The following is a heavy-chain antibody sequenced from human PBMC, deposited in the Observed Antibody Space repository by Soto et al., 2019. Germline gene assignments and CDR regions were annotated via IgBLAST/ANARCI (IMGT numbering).Heavy chain of an antibody. CDR2: ISAYNGDS. CDR1: GYALNSYG. J-gene: IGHJ6*02. Sequence: QIQLVQSEAEVKKPGASVKVSCKASGYALNSYGYSWVRQAPGQGLEWMGWISAYNGDSNVPQKFQGRVNMTTDTSTSTAHMVLRSLISDDMAVYYSARDPPITVSLRGTTLMAVLGQGTTVTVSS. D-gene: IGHD1-20*01. V-gene: IGHV1-18*03. CDR3: ARDPPITVSLRGTTLMAV.